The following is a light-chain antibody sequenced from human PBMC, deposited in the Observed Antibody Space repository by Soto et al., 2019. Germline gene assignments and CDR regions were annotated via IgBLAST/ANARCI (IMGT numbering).Light chain of an antibody. V-gene: IGLV2-8*01. CDR2: EVN. Sequence: QSALTQPPSASGSPGQAVTISCTGTSSDVGGYNYVSWYQQHPGKVPKLRVYEVNKRPSGVPDRFSGSKSGNTASLTVSGLQAEDEGDYYCTSCAGSNDAFGTGTKLTVL. J-gene: IGLJ1*01. CDR3: TSCAGSNDA. CDR1: SSDVGGYNY.